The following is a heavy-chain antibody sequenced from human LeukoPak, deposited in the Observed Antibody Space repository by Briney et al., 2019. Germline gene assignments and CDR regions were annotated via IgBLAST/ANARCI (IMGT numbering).Heavy chain of an antibody. J-gene: IGHJ6*03. Sequence: GESLKISCQGSGYSFTSYWIGWVRQMPGKGLEWMGIIYPGDSDTRYSPSFQGQVTISADKSISTTYLQWSSLKASDTAMYYCARFGNLAARPYYMDVWGKGTTVTVSS. CDR1: GYSFTSYW. D-gene: IGHD6-6*01. CDR3: ARFGNLAARPYYMDV. CDR2: IYPGDSDT. V-gene: IGHV5-51*01.